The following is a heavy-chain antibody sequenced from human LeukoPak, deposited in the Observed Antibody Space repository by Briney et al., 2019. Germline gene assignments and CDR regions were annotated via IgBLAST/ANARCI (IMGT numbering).Heavy chain of an antibody. CDR1: GFTFSSYE. CDR3: ARDGDYAQDFDY. CDR2: ISSSGSTI. Sequence: TGGSLRLSCAASGFTFSSYEMDWVRQAPGKGLEWVSYISSSGSTIYYADSVKGRFTISRDNAKNSLYLQMNSLRAEDTAVYFCARDGDYAQDFDYWGQGTLVIVSS. V-gene: IGHV3-48*03. D-gene: IGHD4-17*01. J-gene: IGHJ4*02.